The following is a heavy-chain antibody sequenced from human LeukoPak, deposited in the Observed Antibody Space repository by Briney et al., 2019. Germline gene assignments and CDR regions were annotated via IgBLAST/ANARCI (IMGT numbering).Heavy chain of an antibody. D-gene: IGHD1-14*01. Sequence: ASVKVSCKASGFTFTTHGINWVRQAPGQGLEWMGWISAYNGNTNYAQKLQGRVTMTADTSTTTAYMELRSLTSDDTAVYYCARYKAFMAPTVGYYYGMDVWGQGTTVTVYS. V-gene: IGHV1-18*01. CDR1: GFTFTTHG. CDR2: ISAYNGNT. J-gene: IGHJ6*02. CDR3: ARYKAFMAPTVGYYYGMDV.